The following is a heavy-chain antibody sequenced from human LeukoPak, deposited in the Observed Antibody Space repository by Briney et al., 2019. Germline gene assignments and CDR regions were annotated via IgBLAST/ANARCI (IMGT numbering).Heavy chain of an antibody. D-gene: IGHD2-2*01. CDR2: INPSGGST. J-gene: IGHJ6*03. CDR1: GYTFTSYY. V-gene: IGHV1-46*01. CDR3: ARNPMVVVPAAPGNYYYYYYMDV. Sequence: GASVKVSCKASGYTFTSYYMHWVRQAPGQGLERMGIINPSGGSTSYAQKFQGRVTMTRDMSTSTVYMELSSLRSEDTAVYYCARNPMVVVPAAPGNYYYYYYMDVWGKGTTVTVSS.